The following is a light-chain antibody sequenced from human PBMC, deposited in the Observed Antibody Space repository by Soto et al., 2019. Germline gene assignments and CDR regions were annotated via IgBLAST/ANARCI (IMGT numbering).Light chain of an antibody. J-gene: IGLJ2*01. CDR1: SSNIGAGYD. Sequence: LTQPPSVSGAPGQRVTISCTGSSSNIGAGYDVHWYQRLPGTAPKLLIYGNSNRPSGVPDRFSGSKSGTSASLAITGLQAEDEADYYCQSYDSSLSSVVFGGGTKLTVL. CDR3: QSYDSSLSSVV. CDR2: GNS. V-gene: IGLV1-40*01.